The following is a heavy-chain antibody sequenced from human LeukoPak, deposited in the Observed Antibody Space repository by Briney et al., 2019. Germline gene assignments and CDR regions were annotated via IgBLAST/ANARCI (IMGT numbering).Heavy chain of an antibody. CDR2: ISSSSSTI. D-gene: IGHD5-12*01. CDR3: ARERVATDFDY. Sequence: GGSLRLSCAASGFSFSSYNMNWVRQAPGKGLEWVSYISSSSSTIYYADSVKGRFTISRDNAKNSLYLQMSSLRAEDTAVYYCARERVATDFDYWGQGTLVTVSS. J-gene: IGHJ4*02. CDR1: GFSFSSYN. V-gene: IGHV3-48*01.